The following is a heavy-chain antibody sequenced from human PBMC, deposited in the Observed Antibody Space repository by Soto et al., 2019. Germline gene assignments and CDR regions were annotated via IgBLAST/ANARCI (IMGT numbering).Heavy chain of an antibody. CDR2: ISGYNGNT. CDR1: GYTFASHG. D-gene: IGHD1-26*01. J-gene: IGHJ5*02. Sequence: QVQLVQSGAEVKEPGASVKVSCKASGYTFASHGINWVRQAPGQGLEWMGWISGYNGNTKYAQKFQGRVTVTTDTSKSTGYMELRSLRSDDTAVYYCARDGILGTTQGSWFDPWGQGTLVTVSS. CDR3: ARDGILGTTQGSWFDP. V-gene: IGHV1-18*01.